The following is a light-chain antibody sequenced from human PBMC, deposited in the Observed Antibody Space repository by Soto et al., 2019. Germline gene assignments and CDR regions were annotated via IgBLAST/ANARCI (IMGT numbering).Light chain of an antibody. J-gene: IGKJ1*01. CDR3: QQYGSSGT. CDR1: QSVSSSY. CDR2: GAS. Sequence: EIVLTQSPGTLSLSPGERATLSCRASQSVSSSYLAWYQQKPGQAPRLLIYGASSRATGIPDRFSGSGSGTDFTLTISTLEPEDFAVYYCQQYGSSGTFGQGTKEEIK. V-gene: IGKV3-20*01.